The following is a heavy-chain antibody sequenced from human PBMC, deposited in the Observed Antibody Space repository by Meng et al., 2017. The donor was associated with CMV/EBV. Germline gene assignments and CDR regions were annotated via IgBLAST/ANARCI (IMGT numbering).Heavy chain of an antibody. CDR3: AHTYSSSSLFDY. J-gene: IGHJ4*02. V-gene: IGHV2-5*01. Sequence: SGPTLVKPTQTLTLICTFSGFPLSTSGVGVGWIRQPPGKALEWLALIYWNDDKRYSPSLKSRLTITKDTSKNQVVLTMTNMDPVDTATYYCAHTYSSSSLFDYWGQGTLVTVSS. CDR1: GFPLSTSGVG. D-gene: IGHD6-6*01. CDR2: IYWNDDK.